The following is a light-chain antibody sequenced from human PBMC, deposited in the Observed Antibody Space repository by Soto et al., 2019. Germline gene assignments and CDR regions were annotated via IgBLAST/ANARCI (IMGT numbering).Light chain of an antibody. CDR3: QQYNNWPPYT. V-gene: IGKV3-15*01. CDR2: AAS. CDR1: QSVGRN. J-gene: IGKJ2*01. Sequence: EIVMTQSPAALSASPGERATLSCRASQSVGRNLAWYQQKPGQAPRLLVYAASTRATGVPARFSGSGSGTEFTLTISSLQSEDFAVYYCQQYNNWPPYTFGQGTKLEIK.